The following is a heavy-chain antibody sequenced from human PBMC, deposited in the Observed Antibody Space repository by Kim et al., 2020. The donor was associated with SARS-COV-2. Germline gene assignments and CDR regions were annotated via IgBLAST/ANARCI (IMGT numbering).Heavy chain of an antibody. CDR1: GGSISSSSYY. CDR2: IYYSGST. D-gene: IGHD3-10*01. V-gene: IGHV4-39*01. J-gene: IGHJ5*02. CDR3: ARQPPTYYYGSGSYSRPNWFDP. Sequence: SETLSLTCTVSGGSISSSSYYWGWIRQPPGKGLEWIGSIYYSGSTYYNPSLKSRVTISVDTSKNQFSLKLSSVTAADTAVYYCARQPPTYYYGSGSYSRPNWFDPWGQGTLVTVSS.